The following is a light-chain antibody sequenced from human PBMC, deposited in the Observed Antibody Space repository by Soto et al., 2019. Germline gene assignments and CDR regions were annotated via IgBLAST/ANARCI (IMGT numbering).Light chain of an antibody. Sequence: QSVLTQPPSASGTPGQRVTISCSGSSSNIGSNYVYWYQQLPGTAPKLLIYRNDQQPSGVPDRFSGSKSDTSASLAISGLRSEDEADYYCAVWDGSLSGRVFGGGTKVTVL. CDR2: RND. CDR1: SSNIGSNY. CDR3: AVWDGSLSGRV. J-gene: IGLJ2*01. V-gene: IGLV1-47*01.